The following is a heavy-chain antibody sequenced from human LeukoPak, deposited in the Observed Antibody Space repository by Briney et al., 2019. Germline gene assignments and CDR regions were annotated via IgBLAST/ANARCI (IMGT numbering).Heavy chain of an antibody. CDR2: ISGSGGST. D-gene: IGHD3-16*02. Sequence: GGSLRLSCVVSGFTFSSHWMSWVRQAPGKGLEWVSAISGSGGSTYYADSVKGRFTISRDNSKNTLYLQMNSLRAEDTAVYYCANPAGELSHWGQGTLVTVSS. CDR3: ANPAGELSH. J-gene: IGHJ4*02. CDR1: GFTFSSHW. V-gene: IGHV3-23*01.